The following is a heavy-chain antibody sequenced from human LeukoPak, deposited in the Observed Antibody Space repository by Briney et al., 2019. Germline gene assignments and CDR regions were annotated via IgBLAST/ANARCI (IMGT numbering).Heavy chain of an antibody. CDR3: ARHAVRFCSGGSCYPSYFFDY. Sequence: SETLSLTCSVSGGSISSYYWSWIRQPPGNGLEWIGYIYTSGSTSYNPSLKSRVSISVDTAKNQFSLKLSSVTAADTAVYYCARHAVRFCSGGSCYPSYFFDYWGQGILVTVSS. CDR1: GGSISSYY. V-gene: IGHV4-4*09. CDR2: IYTSGST. J-gene: IGHJ4*02. D-gene: IGHD2-15*01.